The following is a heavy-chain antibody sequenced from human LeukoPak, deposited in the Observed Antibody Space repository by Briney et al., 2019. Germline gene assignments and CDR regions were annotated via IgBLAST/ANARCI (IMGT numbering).Heavy chain of an antibody. CDR1: GGSISSSSYY. V-gene: IGHV4-39*02. CDR2: IYYSGST. J-gene: IGHJ4*02. CDR3: ARDFGGDCPYY. Sequence: PSETLSLTCSVSGGSISSSSYYWGWIRQPPGKGLEWIGTIYYSGSTYYNPSLKSRVTISVDTSKNQFSLKLSSVSAADTAVYYCARDFGGDCPYYWGQGTLVTVSS. D-gene: IGHD2-21*02.